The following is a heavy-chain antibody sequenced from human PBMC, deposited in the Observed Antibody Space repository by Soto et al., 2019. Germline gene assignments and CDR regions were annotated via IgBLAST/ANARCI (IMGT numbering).Heavy chain of an antibody. Sequence: SETLSLTCAVSGGSISSGGYSWSWIRQPPGKGLEWIGYIYHSGSTYYNPSLKSRVTISVDRSKNQFSLKLSSVTAADTAVYYCPRDSSSLGGRFDPWGQGTLVTVSS. CDR2: IYHSGST. V-gene: IGHV4-30-2*01. CDR3: PRDSSSLGGRFDP. D-gene: IGHD6-6*01. J-gene: IGHJ5*02. CDR1: GGSISSGGYS.